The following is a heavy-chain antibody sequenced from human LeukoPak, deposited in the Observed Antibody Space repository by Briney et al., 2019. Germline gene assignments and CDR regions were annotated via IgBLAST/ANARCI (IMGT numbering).Heavy chain of an antibody. CDR2: IIPIFGTA. CDR1: GGTFSSYA. J-gene: IGHJ4*02. D-gene: IGHD3-22*01. CDR3: ARGSSFYDSSGYFDY. Sequence: SVKVSCKASGGTFSSYAISWVRQAPGQGLEWMGGIIPIFGTANYAQKFQGRVTITADESTSTAYMELSSLRSEDTAVYYCARGSSFYDSSGYFDYWGQGTLVTVSS. V-gene: IGHV1-69*13.